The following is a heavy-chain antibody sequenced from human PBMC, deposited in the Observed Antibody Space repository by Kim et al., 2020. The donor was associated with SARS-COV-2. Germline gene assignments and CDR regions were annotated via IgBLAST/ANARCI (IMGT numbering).Heavy chain of an antibody. V-gene: IGHV3-33*01. CDR2: IWYDGSNK. CDR1: GFTFSSYG. CDR3: ARERGIHYYGMDV. J-gene: IGHJ6*02. D-gene: IGHD6-13*01. Sequence: GGSLRLSCAASGFTFSSYGMHWVRQAPGKGLEWVAVIWYDGSNKYYADSVKGRFTISRDNSKNTLYLQMNSLRAEDTAVYYCARERGIHYYGMDVWGQGTTVTVSS.